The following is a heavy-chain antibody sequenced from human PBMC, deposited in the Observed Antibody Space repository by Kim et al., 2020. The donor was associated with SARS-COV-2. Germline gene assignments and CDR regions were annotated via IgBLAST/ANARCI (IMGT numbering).Heavy chain of an antibody. Sequence: PSLKSRVTISVDTSKNQFSLKLSSVTAADTAVYYCAIYYDSSGYTNWFDPWGQGTLVTVSS. D-gene: IGHD3-22*01. CDR3: AIYYDSSGYTNWFDP. J-gene: IGHJ5*02. V-gene: IGHV4-30-2*05.